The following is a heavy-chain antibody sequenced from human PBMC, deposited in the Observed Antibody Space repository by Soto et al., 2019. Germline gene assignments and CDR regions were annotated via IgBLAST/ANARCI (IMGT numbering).Heavy chain of an antibody. D-gene: IGHD3-16*01. Sequence: QVQLVQSGAEVKKPGASVKVSCKASGYTFTSCAMHWVRQAPGQRLEWMGWINAGNGNTKYSQKFQGRVTITRDTSASTAYMELSSLRSEDTAVYYCARGGTLRLGELWNYGMDVWGQGTTVTVSS. CDR3: ARGGTLRLGELWNYGMDV. J-gene: IGHJ6*02. CDR1: GYTFTSCA. V-gene: IGHV1-3*01. CDR2: INAGNGNT.